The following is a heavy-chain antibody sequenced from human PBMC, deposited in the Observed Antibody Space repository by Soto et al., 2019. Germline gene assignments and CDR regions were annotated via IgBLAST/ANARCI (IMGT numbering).Heavy chain of an antibody. V-gene: IGHV4-59*08. D-gene: IGHD5-18*01. CDR1: GGSISSYY. CDR2: IYYSGST. CDR3: ARTPRLRSGYSYEAPYYYYYYYMDV. Sequence: PSETLSLTCTVSGGSISSYYWSWIRQPPGKGLEWIGYIYYSGSTNYNPSLKSRVTISVDTSKNQFSLKLSSVTAADTAVYYCARTPRLRSGYSYEAPYYYYYYYMDVWGKGTTVTVSS. J-gene: IGHJ6*03.